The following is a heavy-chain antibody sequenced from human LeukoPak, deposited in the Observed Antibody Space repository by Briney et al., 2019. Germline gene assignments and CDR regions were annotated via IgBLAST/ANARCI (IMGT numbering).Heavy chain of an antibody. Sequence: GGSLRLSCAVSGLAFSSYAMDWVRQAPGKGLEWVAVITYDAKHEFYVDSVKSRFSVSRDNAKNTLYLQMNSLTAEDTAVYYCARSAYGGYQIDYWGQGTLVTVSS. D-gene: IGHD4-17*01. CDR3: ARSAYGGYQIDY. CDR2: ITYDAKHE. V-gene: IGHV3-30*14. CDR1: GLAFSSYA. J-gene: IGHJ4*02.